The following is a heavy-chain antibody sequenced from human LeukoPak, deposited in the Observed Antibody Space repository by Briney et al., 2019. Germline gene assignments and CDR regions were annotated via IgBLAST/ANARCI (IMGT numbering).Heavy chain of an antibody. CDR2: IKQDGSEK. CDR3: ARDHCNGGSCYCLADAFDI. J-gene: IGHJ3*02. V-gene: IGHV3-7*01. CDR1: GFTFSSYW. Sequence: GGSLRLSCAASGFTFSSYWMSWVRQAPGKGLEGVANIKQDGSEKYYVDSVKGRFTISRDNAKNSLYLQMNSLRAEDTAVYYCARDHCNGGSCYCLADAFDIWGQGTMVTVSS. D-gene: IGHD2-15*01.